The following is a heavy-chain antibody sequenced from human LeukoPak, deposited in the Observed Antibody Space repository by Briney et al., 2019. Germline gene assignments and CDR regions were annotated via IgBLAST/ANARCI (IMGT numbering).Heavy chain of an antibody. CDR1: GFTFRNYA. V-gene: IGHV3-23*01. J-gene: IGHJ2*01. CDR3: AKPWVRGHPGYFDL. D-gene: IGHD3-10*01. CDR2: IAATSGST. Sequence: GGSLRLSCAASGFTFRNYAMNWVRQAPGKGLEWVSSIAATSGSTYYADSVKGRFTISRDNSKNTLYLQMNSLRAEDTAVYYCAKPWVRGHPGYFDLWGRGTLVTVSS.